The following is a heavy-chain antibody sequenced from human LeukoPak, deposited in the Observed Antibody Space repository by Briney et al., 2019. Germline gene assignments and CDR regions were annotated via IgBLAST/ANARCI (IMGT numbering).Heavy chain of an antibody. CDR2: IYGADTI. Sequence: GGSLRLSCAASGFTISSSYMSWVRQVPGKGLEWVSYIYGADTIYYADFVKDRFTISRDSNRNILYLQMNSLRADDTAVYYCARGARGAYLDYWGQGTLVTVSS. V-gene: IGHV3-66*01. CDR3: ARGARGAYLDY. J-gene: IGHJ4*02. CDR1: GFTISSSY. D-gene: IGHD4/OR15-4a*01.